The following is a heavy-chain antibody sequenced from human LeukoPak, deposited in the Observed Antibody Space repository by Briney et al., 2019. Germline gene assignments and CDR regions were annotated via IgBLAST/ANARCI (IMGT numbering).Heavy chain of an antibody. J-gene: IGHJ3*02. CDR3: ASCLGYCSTTSLGSDAFDI. D-gene: IGHD2-2*01. CDR2: ISYEGSDK. Sequence: GGSLRLSCTASGFTFRNYAMHWLRQAPGKGLEWVAVISYEGSDKYYADSVKGRFTISRDNSKNTLFVQMNSLRAEDTALYYCASCLGYCSTTSLGSDAFDIWGQGTMVTVSS. V-gene: IGHV3-30-3*01. CDR1: GFTFRNYA.